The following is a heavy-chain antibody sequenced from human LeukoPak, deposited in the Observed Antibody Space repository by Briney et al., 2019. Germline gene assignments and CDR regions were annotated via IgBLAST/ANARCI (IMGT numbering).Heavy chain of an antibody. J-gene: IGHJ3*02. Sequence: TSETLSLTSTVSRGSISSGGYYWSWIRQHPGKGLEWIGYIYYSGSTYNNPRLKSRVTISVDTSKHQFSLKLSSVTAADTGVYYCARDGSLSQAFDIWGQGTMVTVSS. D-gene: IGHD2/OR15-2a*01. CDR2: IYYSGST. V-gene: IGHV4-31*03. CDR1: RGSISSGGYY. CDR3: ARDGSLSQAFDI.